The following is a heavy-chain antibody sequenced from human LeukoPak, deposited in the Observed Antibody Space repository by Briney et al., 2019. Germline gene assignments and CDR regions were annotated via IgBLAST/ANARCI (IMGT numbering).Heavy chain of an antibody. CDR1: GYSFTSYW. D-gene: IGHD2-21*02. J-gene: IGHJ4*02. V-gene: IGHV5-51*01. Sequence: GESLKISCKGSGYSFTSYWIRWVRQIPGKGLEWMGIIYPGDSDTRYSPSFQGQVTISADKSISTAYLQWSSLKASDTAMYYCARHLYVVTAIPDYWGQGTLVTVSS. CDR2: IYPGDSDT. CDR3: ARHLYVVTAIPDY.